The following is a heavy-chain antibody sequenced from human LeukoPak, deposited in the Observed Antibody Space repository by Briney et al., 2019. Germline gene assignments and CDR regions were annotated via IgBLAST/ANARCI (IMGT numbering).Heavy chain of an antibody. CDR3: ASWNFGNWFDP. D-gene: IGHD3-10*01. CDR1: GFTFGSYS. CDR2: ISSSSSTM. Sequence: GSLRLSCAACGFTFGSYSMNWVRQAPGKGLEWVSYISSSSSTMYYADSVKSRFTISRDNAKNSLYLQMNSLRAEDTAVYYCASWNFGNWFDPWGQGTLVTVSS. V-gene: IGHV3-48*01. J-gene: IGHJ5*02.